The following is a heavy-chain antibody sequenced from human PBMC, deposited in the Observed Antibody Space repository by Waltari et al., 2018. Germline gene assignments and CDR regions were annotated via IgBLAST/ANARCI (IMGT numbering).Heavy chain of an antibody. CDR1: GYTFPSYD. V-gene: IGHV1-8*03. CDR3: ARRRNWNYEARFDP. CDR2: MNPNSGNT. D-gene: IGHD1-7*01. J-gene: IGHJ5*02. Sequence: QVQLVQSGAEVKKPGASVKVSCKASGYTFPSYDINWVRQATGQGLEWMGWMNPNSGNTGYAQKFQGRVTITRNTSISTAYMELSSLRSEDTAVYYCARRRNWNYEARFDPWGQGTLVTVSS.